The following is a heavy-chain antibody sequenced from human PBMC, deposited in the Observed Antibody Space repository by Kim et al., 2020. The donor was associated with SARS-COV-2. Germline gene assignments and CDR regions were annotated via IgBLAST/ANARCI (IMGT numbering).Heavy chain of an antibody. D-gene: IGHD6-19*01. CDR2: IIPILGIA. CDR1: GGTFSSYT. J-gene: IGHJ4*02. CDR3: ARDSDHIAVAED. Sequence: SVKVSCKASGGTFSSYTISWVRQAPGQGLEWMGRIIPILGIANYAQKFQGRVTITADKSTSTAYMELSSLRSEDTAVYYCARDSDHIAVAEDWGQGTLVTVSS. V-gene: IGHV1-69*04.